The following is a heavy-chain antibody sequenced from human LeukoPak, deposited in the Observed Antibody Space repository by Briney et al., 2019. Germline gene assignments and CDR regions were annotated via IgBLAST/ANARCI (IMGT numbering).Heavy chain of an antibody. Sequence: GASVKVSCKASGYTFTSYYMHWVRQAPGQGLEWMGIINPSGGSTSYAQKFQGRVTMTRDTSTSTVYMELSSLRSEDTAVYYCARDPSRSSWYVWSKGDNWFDPWGQGTLVTVSS. CDR2: INPSGGST. CDR1: GYTFTSYY. V-gene: IGHV1-46*01. D-gene: IGHD6-13*01. J-gene: IGHJ5*02. CDR3: ARDPSRSSWYVWSKGDNWFDP.